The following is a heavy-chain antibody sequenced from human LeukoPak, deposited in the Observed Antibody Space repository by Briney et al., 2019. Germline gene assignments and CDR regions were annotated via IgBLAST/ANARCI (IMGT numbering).Heavy chain of an antibody. CDR3: ARDTVDY. CDR2: INPNSGGT. V-gene: IGHV1-2*02. J-gene: IGHJ4*02. Sequence: ASVKVSCKASGYTFPDYYMHWVRQAPGQGLEWMGWINPNSGGTNYAKKFQGRVTMTRETSISTASMELTRQTSNDTAVYYCARDTVDYWGQGTLVTVSS. CDR1: GYTFPDYY. D-gene: IGHD4-17*01.